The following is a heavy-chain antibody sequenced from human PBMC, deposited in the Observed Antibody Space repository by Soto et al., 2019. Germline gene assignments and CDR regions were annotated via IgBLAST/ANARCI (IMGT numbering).Heavy chain of an antibody. CDR3: ARDPPLSVLVVVAAEDF. D-gene: IGHD3-16*02. CDR2: ITSGSSFR. CDR1: GFAFSNLN. Sequence: EVQLVESGGGLVKPGGSLRFSCAASGFAFSNLNMNWVRQAPGKGLEWVSSITSGSSFRDYADSVKGRFSISRDNDKNLVYLQMDSLRAEDTAVYYCARDPPLSVLVVVAAEDFWGQGTLVTVSA. J-gene: IGHJ4*02. V-gene: IGHV3-21*02.